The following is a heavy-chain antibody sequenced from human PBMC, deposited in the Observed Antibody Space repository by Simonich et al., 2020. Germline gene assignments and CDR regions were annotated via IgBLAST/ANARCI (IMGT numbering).Heavy chain of an antibody. CDR3: ARWIAVAGTGAYGMDV. V-gene: IGHV3-21*01. D-gene: IGHD6-19*01. J-gene: IGHJ6*02. CDR1: GFTFSSYS. Sequence: EVQLVESGGGLVKPGGSLRLSCAASGFTFSSYSMNWVRQAPGKGLEWVSSISSSSSYIYYADSVKGRFTIPRDNAKNSLYLQMNRLRAEDTAVYYCARWIAVAGTGAYGMDVWGQGTTVTVSS. CDR2: ISSSSSYI.